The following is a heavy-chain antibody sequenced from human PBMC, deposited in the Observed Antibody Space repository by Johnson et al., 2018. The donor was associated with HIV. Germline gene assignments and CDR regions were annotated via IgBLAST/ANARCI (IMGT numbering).Heavy chain of an antibody. J-gene: IGHJ3*02. CDR2: ISYDGSTK. CDR3: ARDGSNFGAFDI. D-gene: IGHD1-1*01. V-gene: IGHV3-30*03. Sequence: QVQLVESGGGVVQPGRSLRLSCAASGFTFSSYGIYWVRQAPGKGLEWVTVISYDGSTKYYADSVKGRFTISRDNAKKSLYLQMNSLRAEDTAVYYCARDGSNFGAFDIWGQGTMVTVSS. CDR1: GFTFSSYG.